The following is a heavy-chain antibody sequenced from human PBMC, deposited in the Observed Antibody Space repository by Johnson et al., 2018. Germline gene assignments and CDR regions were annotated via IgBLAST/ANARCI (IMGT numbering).Heavy chain of an antibody. V-gene: IGHV3-9*01. D-gene: IGHD3-3*01. CDR1: GFTFDDYA. CDR3: AKDNSSGHDFWSEWYIDYHYYGMDV. J-gene: IGHJ6*02. Sequence: VQLVESGGGLVQPGRSLRLSCAASGFTFDDYAMHWVRQAPGKGLEWVSGLSWNSGRIGYADSVKGRFPISSDNAKNSLGLQMTSLRAEDTALYYCAKDNSSGHDFWSEWYIDYHYYGMDVWGQGTTVTVSS. CDR2: LSWNSGRI.